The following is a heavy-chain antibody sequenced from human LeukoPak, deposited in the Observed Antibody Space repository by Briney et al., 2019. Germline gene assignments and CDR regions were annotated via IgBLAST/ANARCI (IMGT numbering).Heavy chain of an antibody. J-gene: IGHJ4*02. D-gene: IGHD5-24*01. CDR1: GFTFSSYT. CDR2: ISSTKTYI. Sequence: PGGSPRLSCAVSGFTFSSYTMHWVRPAPGEGLEWVSSISSTKTYIYYADSVKGRFTISRDNAKNSLYLQMNILRAEDTAMYYCARGRDGYPGGYWGQGTLVTVSS. V-gene: IGHV3-21*01. CDR3: ARGRDGYPGGY.